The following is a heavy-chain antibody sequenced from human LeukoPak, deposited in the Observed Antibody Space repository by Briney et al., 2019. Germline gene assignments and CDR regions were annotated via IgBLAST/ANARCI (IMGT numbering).Heavy chain of an antibody. Sequence: GGSLRLSCAASGFTFSTYSMNWVRQAPGKGLEWVSSISSSSSNIYYADSVKGRFTISGDNAKNSLYLQMNSLRAEDTAVYYCARESSGYFYWGQGTLVTVSS. CDR2: ISSSSSNI. CDR3: ARESSGYFY. CDR1: GFTFSTYS. D-gene: IGHD3-22*01. V-gene: IGHV3-21*06. J-gene: IGHJ4*02.